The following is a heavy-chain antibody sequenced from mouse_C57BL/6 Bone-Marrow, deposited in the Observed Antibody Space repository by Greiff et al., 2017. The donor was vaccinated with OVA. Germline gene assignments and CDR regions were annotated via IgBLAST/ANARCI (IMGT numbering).Heavy chain of an antibody. CDR2: IRNKANGYTT. Sequence: EVMLVESGGGLVQPGGSLSLSCAASGFTFPDYYMSWVRQPPGKALEWLGFIRNKANGYTTEYSASVKGRFTISRDNSQGIIYLQMKALRAEDSATYYCARFTTVVATGAMDYWGQGTSVTVSS. V-gene: IGHV7-3*01. CDR3: ARFTTVVATGAMDY. D-gene: IGHD1-1*01. CDR1: GFTFPDYY. J-gene: IGHJ4*01.